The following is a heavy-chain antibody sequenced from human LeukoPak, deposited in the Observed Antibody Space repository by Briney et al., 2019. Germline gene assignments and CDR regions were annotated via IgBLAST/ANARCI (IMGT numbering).Heavy chain of an antibody. CDR1: GFTFSNYA. V-gene: IGHV3-7*01. Sequence: GGSLRLSCAASGFTFSNYAMSWVRQAPGKGLEWVANIKQDGSEKYYVDSVKGRFTISRDNAKNSLYLQMNSLRAEDTAVYYCARAPRITIFGVMYYFDYWGQGTLVTVSS. J-gene: IGHJ4*02. D-gene: IGHD3-3*01. CDR2: IKQDGSEK. CDR3: ARAPRITIFGVMYYFDY.